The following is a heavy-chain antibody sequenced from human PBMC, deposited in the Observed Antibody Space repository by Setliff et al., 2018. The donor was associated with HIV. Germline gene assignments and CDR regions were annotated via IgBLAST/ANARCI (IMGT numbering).Heavy chain of an antibody. CDR3: AGDRHYSGLGSYGP. Sequence: KASETLSLTCTLSGGSFGDYHWSWIRQPAGRGLEWIGRIFRSGTTDYKFSLKSRVTISIDTSRNQFSLRLTSVTAEDTAVYYCAGDRHYSGLGSYGPWGPGTLVTVSS. CDR2: IFRSGTT. CDR1: GGSFGDYH. D-gene: IGHD3-10*01. V-gene: IGHV4-4*07. J-gene: IGHJ5*02.